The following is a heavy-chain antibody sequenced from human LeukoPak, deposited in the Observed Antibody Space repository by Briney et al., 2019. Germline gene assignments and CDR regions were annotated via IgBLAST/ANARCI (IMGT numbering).Heavy chain of an antibody. D-gene: IGHD3-22*01. CDR3: AKVYGHYYDSSGYYYGWYFDL. CDR2: ISGSGGST. J-gene: IGHJ2*01. Sequence: AGGSLRLSCAASGFTFSSYGMSWVRQAPGKGLEWVSGISGSGGSTYYADSVKGRFTISRDNSKNTLYLQMNSLRAEDTAVYYCAKVYGHYYDSSGYYYGWYFDLWGRGTLVTVSS. CDR1: GFTFSSYG. V-gene: IGHV3-23*01.